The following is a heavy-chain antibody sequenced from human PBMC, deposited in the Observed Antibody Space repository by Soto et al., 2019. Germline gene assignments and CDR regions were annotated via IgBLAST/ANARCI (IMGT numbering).Heavy chain of an antibody. J-gene: IGHJ3*02. V-gene: IGHV4-59*08. Sequence: QVQLQESGPGLVKPSETLSLTCTVSGGSISSYYWSWIRQPPGKGLGWIGDIYYSGSTNYNPSLKSRVTISVDTSKNQFSLKLSSVTAADTAVYYCARRAAVAGTDSAFDIWGQGTMVTVSS. CDR1: GGSISSYY. CDR2: IYYSGST. D-gene: IGHD6-19*01. CDR3: ARRAAVAGTDSAFDI.